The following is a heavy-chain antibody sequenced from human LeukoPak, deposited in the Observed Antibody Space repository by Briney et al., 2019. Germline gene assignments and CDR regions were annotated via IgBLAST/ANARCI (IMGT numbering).Heavy chain of an antibody. J-gene: IGHJ4*02. Sequence: SETLSLTCAAYGGSFSGYYWSWIRQPPGKGLEWIGEINHSGSTNYNPSLKSRVTISVDTSKNQFSLKLSSVTAADTAVYYCALYSYGPNYFDYWGRGTLVTVSS. V-gene: IGHV4-34*01. CDR1: GGSFSGYY. D-gene: IGHD5-18*01. CDR3: ALYSYGPNYFDY. CDR2: INHSGST.